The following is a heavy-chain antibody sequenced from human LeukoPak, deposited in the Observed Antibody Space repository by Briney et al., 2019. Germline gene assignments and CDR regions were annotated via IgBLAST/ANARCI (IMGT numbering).Heavy chain of an antibody. D-gene: IGHD2-15*01. J-gene: IGHJ5*01. Sequence: RGSLRLSCAASGFRFSDYDMTWIRQAPGKGLEWISHISSSGGMIYYADSVRGRFTVSRDNAKNSVLLQMNGLRVEDTALYYCARELVLAAKTYWFDSWGQGTLVAVSS. CDR3: ARELVLAAKTYWFDS. V-gene: IGHV3-11*01. CDR1: GFRFSDYD. CDR2: ISSSGGMI.